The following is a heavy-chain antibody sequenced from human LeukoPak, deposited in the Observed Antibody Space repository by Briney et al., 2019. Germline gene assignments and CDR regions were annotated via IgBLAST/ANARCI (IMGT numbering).Heavy chain of an antibody. J-gene: IGHJ4*02. CDR2: INSDGSAT. D-gene: IGHD3-16*02. CDR1: GFTFGSPW. Sequence: GGSLRLSCAASGFTFGSPWMHWVRQAPGKGLVWVSRINSDGSATAYADSVKGRFTISRDDAENTLYLQMNSLRAEDTAVYYCARGTAGYHSSYFDYWGQGTLVTVSS. CDR3: ARGTAGYHSSYFDY. V-gene: IGHV3-74*01.